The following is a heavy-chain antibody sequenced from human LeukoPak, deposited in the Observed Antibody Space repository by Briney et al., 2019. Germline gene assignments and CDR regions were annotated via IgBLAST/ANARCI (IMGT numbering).Heavy chain of an antibody. CDR1: GFTFSSYA. D-gene: IGHD3-3*01. J-gene: IGHJ4*02. V-gene: IGHV3-23*01. Sequence: GGSLRLSCAASGFTFSSYAMSWVRQAPGKGLEWVSAISGSGGSTYYADSVKGRFTISRDNSKNTLYLQMNSLRAEDTAVYYCAKGPYDFWSGYPRYFDYWGQGTLVSVSS. CDR2: ISGSGGST. CDR3: AKGPYDFWSGYPRYFDY.